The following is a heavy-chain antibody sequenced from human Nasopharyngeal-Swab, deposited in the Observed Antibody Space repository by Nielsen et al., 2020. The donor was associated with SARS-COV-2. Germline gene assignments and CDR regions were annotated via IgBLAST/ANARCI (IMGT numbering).Heavy chain of an antibody. CDR1: GGSFSAYY. CDR2: INHSGST. CDR3: ARGGNCSGGSCYSKWRSIWYYDL. D-gene: IGHD2-15*01. V-gene: IGHV4-34*01. J-gene: IGHJ2*01. Sequence: GSLRLSCAVYGGSFSAYYWSWIRQPPGKGLEWIGEINHSGSTNYNPSLKSRVTISIDTSKNQFSLKLSSVTAADTAVYYCARGGNCSGGSCYSKWRSIWYYDLWGRGTLVTVSS.